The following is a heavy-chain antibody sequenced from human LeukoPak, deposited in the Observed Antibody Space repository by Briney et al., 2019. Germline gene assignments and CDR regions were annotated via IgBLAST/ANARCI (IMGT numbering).Heavy chain of an antibody. Sequence: PGRSLRLSCAASGFTFSAYVMHWVRQAPGKGLECVAVISNDGTEKYYADSVKGRFSISRDNSKNTLYLQMSGLRTEDTAVYYCVRDGGYTGGWTDEAGDDWGQGTLVTVSS. D-gene: IGHD2-8*02. V-gene: IGHV3-30*03. CDR3: VRDGGYTGGWTDEAGDD. J-gene: IGHJ4*01. CDR2: ISNDGTEK. CDR1: GFTFSAYV.